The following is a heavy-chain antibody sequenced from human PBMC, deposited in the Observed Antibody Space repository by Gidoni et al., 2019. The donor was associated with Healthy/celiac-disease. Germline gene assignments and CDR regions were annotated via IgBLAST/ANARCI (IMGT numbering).Heavy chain of an antibody. V-gene: IGHV3-33*01. J-gene: IGHJ6*03. CDR1: GFTFSTYG. CDR2: IWYDGRNK. D-gene: IGHD2-15*01. CDR3: ARDVRVVARYYMDV. Sequence: QVQMVESGGGVVQPGRSLRLSCAASGFTFSTYGMHWVRQDPGKGLEWVAVIWYDGRNKYYADSVKGRFTISRDNSKKTLYLQMKSLRAEDTAVYYCARDVRVVARYYMDVWGKGTTVTVSS.